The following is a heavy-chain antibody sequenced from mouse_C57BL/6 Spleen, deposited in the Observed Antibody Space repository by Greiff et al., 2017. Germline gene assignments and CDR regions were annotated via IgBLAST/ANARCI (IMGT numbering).Heavy chain of an antibody. CDR1: GFTFSDYG. V-gene: IGHV5-17*01. CDR3: ARITTVVAPLAMDY. J-gene: IGHJ4*01. D-gene: IGHD1-1*01. CDR2: ISSGSSTI. Sequence: EVKLVESGGGLVKPGGSLKLSCAASGFTFSDYGLHWVRQAPEKGLEWVAYISSGSSTIYYADTVKGRFTISSDNAKNTLFLQMTSLRSDDTAMYYWARITTVVAPLAMDYWGQGTSVTVSS.